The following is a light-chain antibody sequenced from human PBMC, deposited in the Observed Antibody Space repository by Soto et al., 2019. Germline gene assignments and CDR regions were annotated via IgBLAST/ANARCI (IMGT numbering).Light chain of an antibody. CDR3: QQYDIYS. J-gene: IGKJ1*01. V-gene: IGKV1-5*03. Sequence: DIQMTQSPSTLSASVGDRVTITCRASQSISSWLAWYQQKPGKAPKLLIYKASSLQSGVPSRFSGSGSGTEFTLTISSLRPDDFATYYCQQYDIYSFGQGTKVEIK. CDR1: QSISSW. CDR2: KAS.